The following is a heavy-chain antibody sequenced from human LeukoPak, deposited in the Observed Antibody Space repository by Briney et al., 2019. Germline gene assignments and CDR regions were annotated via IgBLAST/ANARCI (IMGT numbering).Heavy chain of an antibody. J-gene: IGHJ4*02. V-gene: IGHV4-59*01. CDR2: IYYSGST. CDR3: ARGFGGLIV. CDR1: GGSISSYY. D-gene: IGHD4-23*01. Sequence: SETLSLTCTVSGGSISSYYWSWIRQPPGKGLEWIGYIYYSGSTNCNPSLKSRVTISVDTSKNQFSLKLSSVTAADTAVYYCARGFGGLIVWGQGTLVTVSS.